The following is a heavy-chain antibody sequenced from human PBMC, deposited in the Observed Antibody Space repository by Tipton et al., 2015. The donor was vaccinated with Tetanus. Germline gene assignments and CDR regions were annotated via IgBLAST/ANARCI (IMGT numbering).Heavy chain of an antibody. CDR3: AKALSLYSGSPWGGAFDY. J-gene: IGHJ4*02. CDR1: GFTFSSYA. Sequence: SLRLSCAASGFTFSSYAMSWVRQAPGKGLEWVSAISGSGGSTYYADSVKGRFTISRDNSKNTLYLQMNSLRAEDTAVYYCAKALSLYSGSPWGGAFDYWGQGTLVTVSS. V-gene: IGHV3-23*01. D-gene: IGHD1-26*01. CDR2: ISGSGGST.